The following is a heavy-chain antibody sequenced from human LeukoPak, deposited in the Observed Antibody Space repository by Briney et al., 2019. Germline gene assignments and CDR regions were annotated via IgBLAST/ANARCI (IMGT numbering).Heavy chain of an antibody. D-gene: IGHD3-10*01. CDR2: INPNSGGT. J-gene: IGHJ4*02. CDR1: GYTFTGYY. V-gene: IGHV1-2*02. CDR3: ARDRIYGSGEGTFDY. Sequence: ASVKVSCKASGYTFTGYYMHWVRQAPGQGLEWMGWINPNSGGTNYAQKFQGRVTMTRDTSTSTVYMELSSLRSEDAAVYYCARDRIYGSGEGTFDYWGQGTLVTVSS.